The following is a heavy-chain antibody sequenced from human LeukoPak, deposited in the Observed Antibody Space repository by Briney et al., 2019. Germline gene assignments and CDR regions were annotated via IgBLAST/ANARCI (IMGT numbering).Heavy chain of an antibody. Sequence: GGSLRLSCVASGFTFSSYAMHWVRQAPGKGLEWVALISYDGSNKYYADSVKGRFTISRDNSKNTLYLQMNSMRAEDTAVYYCARGGVYSSGSYYLYYFDYWGQGTLVTVSS. J-gene: IGHJ4*02. CDR1: GFTFSSYA. CDR3: ARGGVYSSGSYYLYYFDY. D-gene: IGHD6-19*01. CDR2: ISYDGSNK. V-gene: IGHV3-30-3*01.